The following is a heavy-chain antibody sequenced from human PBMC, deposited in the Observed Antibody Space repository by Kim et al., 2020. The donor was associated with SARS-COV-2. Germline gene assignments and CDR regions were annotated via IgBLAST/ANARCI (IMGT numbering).Heavy chain of an antibody. Sequence: GGSLRLSCAASGFTFSSYEMNWVRQAPGKGLEWVSYISSSGSTIYYADSVKGRFTISRDNAKNSLYLQMNSLRAEDTAVYYCARNMEWDSGEFGSLFDYWGQGTLVTVSS. V-gene: IGHV3-48*03. CDR3: ARNMEWDSGEFGSLFDY. D-gene: IGHD3-10*01. CDR1: GFTFSSYE. J-gene: IGHJ4*02. CDR2: ISSSGSTI.